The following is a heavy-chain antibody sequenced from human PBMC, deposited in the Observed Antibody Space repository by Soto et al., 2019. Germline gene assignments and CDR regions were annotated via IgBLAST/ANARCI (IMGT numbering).Heavy chain of an antibody. CDR2: IGGGDGST. J-gene: IGHJ3*02. V-gene: IGHV3-23*01. Sequence: WWSLSLSCSASVFTFINYAMSWVRQAPGKGLEWVSTIGGGDGSTYYADSVKGRFTISRDNSNSALYLQMNSLRVGDTAIYYCAKGILVKPPGTRTFDIWGQGTMVTVSS. D-gene: IGHD6-13*01. CDR3: AKGILVKPPGTRTFDI. CDR1: VFTFINYA.